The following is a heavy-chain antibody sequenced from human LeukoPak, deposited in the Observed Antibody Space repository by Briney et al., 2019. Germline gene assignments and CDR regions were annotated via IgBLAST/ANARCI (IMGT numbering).Heavy chain of an antibody. CDR3: ARGWRGGYNRLFDY. J-gene: IGHJ4*02. CDR2: INPNSGNT. Sequence: ASVKVSCKASGYTFTSYDIYWVRQAPGQGLEWMGWINPNSGNTGYAQKFQGRVTMTRNTSISTAYMELSSLRSEDTAVYYCARGWRGGYNRLFDYWGQGTLVTVSS. V-gene: IGHV1-8*01. CDR1: GYTFTSYD. D-gene: IGHD5-24*01.